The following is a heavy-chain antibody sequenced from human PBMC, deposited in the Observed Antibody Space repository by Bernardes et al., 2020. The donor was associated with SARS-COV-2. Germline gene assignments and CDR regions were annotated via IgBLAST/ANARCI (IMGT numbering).Heavy chain of an antibody. J-gene: IGHJ6*02. CDR2: IDPSDSYT. Sequence: GESLKISCKGSGYRFTPYWITWVRQMPGQGLEWMGKIDPSDSYTDYGPSFRGHVTMSFDKSTNTAYLQWSSLKASDTAMYYCASRRPSAIYFFGMDVWGQGTTVTVSS. V-gene: IGHV5-10-1*01. CDR1: GYRFTPYW. CDR3: ASRRPSAIYFFGMDV.